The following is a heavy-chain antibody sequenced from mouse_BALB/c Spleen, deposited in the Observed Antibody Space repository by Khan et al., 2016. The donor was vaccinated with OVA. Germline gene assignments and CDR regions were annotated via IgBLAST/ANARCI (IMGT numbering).Heavy chain of an antibody. Sequence: EVQLQESGPSLVKPSQTLSLTCYVTGDSITRGYWNWIRKFPGNKLDYMGYISDSGNTYCNPSLNSRISITRDTSKNQYYLQLNSVTTEDTATYYCACELRGFAYWGQGTLVTVSA. D-gene: IGHD1-1*01. V-gene: IGHV3-8*02. CDR3: ACELRGFAY. CDR1: GDSITRGY. CDR2: ISDSGNT. J-gene: IGHJ3*01.